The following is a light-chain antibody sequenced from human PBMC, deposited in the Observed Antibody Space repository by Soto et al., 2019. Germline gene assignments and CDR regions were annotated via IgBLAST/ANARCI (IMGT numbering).Light chain of an antibody. Sequence: QSPGPIYLSPGERATLSCRASQSVTSTYLAWYQQKPGQAPRLLIYGASSRATGVPDRFSGSGSGTDFTLTISRLEPEDFALYYCQQRSTWPTFGQGTRLQIK. CDR2: GAS. J-gene: IGKJ5*01. CDR3: QQRSTWPT. CDR1: QSVTSTY. V-gene: IGKV3D-20*02.